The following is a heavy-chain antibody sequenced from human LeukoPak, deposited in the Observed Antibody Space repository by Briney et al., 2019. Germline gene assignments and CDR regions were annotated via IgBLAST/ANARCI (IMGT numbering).Heavy chain of an antibody. J-gene: IGHJ6*02. V-gene: IGHV4-34*01. CDR3: ASSRHHYESSGWSYGMDV. CDR1: GGSFSGYY. CDR2: INHSGTT. D-gene: IGHD3-22*01. Sequence: SETLSLTCGVYGGSFSGYYWSWIRQSPGMGLDWIAEINHSGTTNYNPSFKSRVTISLDTSKNQFSLKLTSVTAADTAVYYCASSRHHYESSGWSYGMDVWGQGTTVTVSS.